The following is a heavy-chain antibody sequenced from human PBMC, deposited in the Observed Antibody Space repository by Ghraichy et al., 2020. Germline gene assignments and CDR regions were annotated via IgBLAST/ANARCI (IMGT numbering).Heavy chain of an antibody. CDR2: IKQDGSEK. CDR1: GFTFSSYW. J-gene: IGHJ5*02. CDR3: AREETQVREWELPYNWFDP. D-gene: IGHD1-26*01. V-gene: IGHV3-7*01. Sequence: GGSLRLSCAASGFTFSSYWMSWVRQAPGKGLEWVANIKQDGSEKYYVDSVKGRFTISRDNAKNSLYLQMNSLRAEDTAVYYCAREETQVREWELPYNWFDPWGQGTLVTVSS.